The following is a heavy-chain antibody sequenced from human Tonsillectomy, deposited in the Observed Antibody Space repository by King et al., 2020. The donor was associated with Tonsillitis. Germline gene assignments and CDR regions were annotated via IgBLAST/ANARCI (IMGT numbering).Heavy chain of an antibody. CDR2: IDWDDDK. Sequence: VTLKESGPALVKPPQTLTLTCTLSGFSLSTSGMRVSWIRQPPGKALEWLARIDWDDDKFYSTSLKTRLTISKDTSKNQVVLTMTNMDPVDTATYYCARTSVAGLYYFDYWGQGTLVTVSS. J-gene: IGHJ4*02. V-gene: IGHV2-70*04. D-gene: IGHD6-19*01. CDR3: ARTSVAGLYYFDY. CDR1: GFSLSTSGMR.